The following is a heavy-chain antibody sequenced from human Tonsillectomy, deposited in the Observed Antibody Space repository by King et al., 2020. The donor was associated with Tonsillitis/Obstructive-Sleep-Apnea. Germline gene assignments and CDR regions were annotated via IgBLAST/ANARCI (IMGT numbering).Heavy chain of an antibody. V-gene: IGHV3-15*01. CDR1: GFTFSNAW. D-gene: IGHD3-10*01. Sequence: VQLVESGGGLVKPGESLRLSCAASGFTFSNAWMSWVRQAPGKGLEWVGRIKSKTDGGTRDYASPVKGRFTVSRDDSKNTLYLEMTGLKTEVTAVYYCTTLWFREFFCDYWGQGTLVTVSS. CDR3: TTLWFREFFCDY. CDR2: IKSKTDGGTR. J-gene: IGHJ4*02.